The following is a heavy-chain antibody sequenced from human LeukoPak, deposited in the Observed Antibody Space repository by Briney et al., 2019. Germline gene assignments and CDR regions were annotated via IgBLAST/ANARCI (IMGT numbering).Heavy chain of an antibody. V-gene: IGHV1-2*02. Sequence: ASVKDSRKGSVYTFTDYYMHWVRQAPGQGLGWVVNINPSSGATDNTERFRGRVTLTKDTSISTIDMELRTLTSGDTAVNYCARPGDYGDNIDYWGQGTPVTVSS. CDR1: VYTFTDYY. D-gene: IGHD4-17*01. CDR2: INPSSGAT. CDR3: ARPGDYGDNIDY. J-gene: IGHJ4*02.